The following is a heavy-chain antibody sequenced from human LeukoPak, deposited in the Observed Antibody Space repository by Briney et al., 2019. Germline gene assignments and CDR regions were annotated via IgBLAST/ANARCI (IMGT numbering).Heavy chain of an antibody. J-gene: IGHJ6*02. V-gene: IGHV1-24*01. D-gene: IGHD3-3*01. CDR3: ATLRFLEWYPSMDV. CDR1: GYTFTSYH. Sequence: ASVKVSCKASGYTFTSYHMHWVRQAPGKGLEWMGGFDPEDGETIYAQKFQGRVTMTEDTSTDTAYMELSSLRSEDTAVYYCATLRFLEWYPSMDVWGQGTTVTVSS. CDR2: FDPEDGET.